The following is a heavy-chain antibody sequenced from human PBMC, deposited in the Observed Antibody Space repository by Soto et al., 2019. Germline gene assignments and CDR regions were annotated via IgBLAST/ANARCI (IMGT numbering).Heavy chain of an antibody. D-gene: IGHD3-16*01. V-gene: IGHV3-30*14. Sequence: GGSLRLSCAASGFTFSGYALHWVRLAPGKGLEWLALISYDGSNKYYADSVKGRFTISRDNSKNTVYLQMDSLRADDTAVFYCAKGSGGYSYYGVDVWGQGTTVTVSS. J-gene: IGHJ6*02. CDR3: AKGSGGYSYYGVDV. CDR1: GFTFSGYA. CDR2: ISYDGSNK.